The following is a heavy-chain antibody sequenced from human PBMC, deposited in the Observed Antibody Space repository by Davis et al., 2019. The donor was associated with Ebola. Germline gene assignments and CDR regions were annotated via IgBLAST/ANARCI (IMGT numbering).Heavy chain of an antibody. CDR3: ASIYYDSRIDY. D-gene: IGHD3-22*01. J-gene: IGHJ4*02. CDR2: IKNKDYGGTT. V-gene: IGHV3-15*07. CDR1: GFTFSSYS. Sequence: GESLKISCAASGFTFSSYSMNWVRQAPGKGLEWAGRIKNKDYGGTTGYAAPVEGRFTISRDNSKNTLYLQMNSLRAEDTAVYYCASIYYDSRIDYWGQGTLVTVSS.